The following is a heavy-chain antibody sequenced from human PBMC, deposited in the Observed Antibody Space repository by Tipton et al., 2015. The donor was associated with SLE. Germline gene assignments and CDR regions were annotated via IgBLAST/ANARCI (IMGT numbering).Heavy chain of an antibody. V-gene: IGHV4-4*07. CDR1: GGSIGNKS. D-gene: IGHD2/OR15-2a*01. CDR2: FYTDGST. J-gene: IGHJ3*01. Sequence: TLSLTCTVSGGSIGNKSWNWIRQSTGKGLEWIGRFYTDGSTRHKPSLESRLSPSFESRVTMSVDPSKNYFSLKVTSATAADTAMYYCARQKAQGLWTFDVWGQGTVVTVSS. CDR3: ARQKAQGLWTFDV.